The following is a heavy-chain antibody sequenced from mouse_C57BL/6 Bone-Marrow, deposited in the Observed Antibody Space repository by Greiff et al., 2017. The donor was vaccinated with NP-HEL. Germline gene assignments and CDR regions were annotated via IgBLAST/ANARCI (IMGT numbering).Heavy chain of an antibody. V-gene: IGHV3-1*01. Sequence: EVQGVESGPGMVKPSQSLSLTCTVTGYSITSGYDWHWIRHFPGNKLEWMGYISYSGSTNYNPSLKSRISITHDTSKNHFFLKLNSVTTEDTATYYCASLPRDFDYWGQGTTLTVSS. CDR1: GYSITSGYD. CDR2: ISYSGST. D-gene: IGHD2-1*01. CDR3: ASLPRDFDY. J-gene: IGHJ2*01.